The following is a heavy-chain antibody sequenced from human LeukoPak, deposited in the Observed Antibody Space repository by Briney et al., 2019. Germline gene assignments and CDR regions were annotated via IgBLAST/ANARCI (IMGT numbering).Heavy chain of an antibody. CDR2: ISSSSSYI. CDR3: ARDRFTSGWYNGY. CDR1: GFIFSSYS. Sequence: PGGSLRLSCAASGFIFSSYSMNWVRQAPGKGLEWVSSISSSSSYIYYADSVKGRFTISRDNAKNSLYLQMNSLRAEDTAVYYCARDRFTSGWYNGYWGQGTLVTVSS. V-gene: IGHV3-21*01. D-gene: IGHD6-19*01. J-gene: IGHJ4*02.